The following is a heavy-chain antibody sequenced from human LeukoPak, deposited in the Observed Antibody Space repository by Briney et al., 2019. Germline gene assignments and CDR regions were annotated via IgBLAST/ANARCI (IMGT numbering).Heavy chain of an antibody. D-gene: IGHD6-13*01. J-gene: IGHJ4*02. CDR3: ARGITGITATGSE. CDR1: GGSISSGSYY. V-gene: IGHV4-61*09. Sequence: QTLSLTCTVSGGSISSGSYYWNWIRQRQPAGKGLEWIGHIQIGGSTNYNPSLKSRITISVETSKNQFSLKLSSVTAADTAVYYCARGITGITATGSEWGQGTLVTVSS. CDR2: IQIGGST.